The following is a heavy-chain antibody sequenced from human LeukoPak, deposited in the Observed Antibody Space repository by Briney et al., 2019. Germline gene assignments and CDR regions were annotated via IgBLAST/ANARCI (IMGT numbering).Heavy chain of an antibody. V-gene: IGHV4-34*01. CDR3: ARVPVRTYCSGGSCYSRPFYYFDY. D-gene: IGHD2-15*01. CDR2: INHSGST. J-gene: IGHJ4*02. Sequence: PSETLSRNCAVYGGSFSGCYWSWIRQPPGKGLEWIGEINHSGSTNYNPSLKSRVTISVDTSKNQFSLKLSSVTAADTAVYYCARVPVRTYCSGGSCYSRPFYYFDYWGRGTLVTVSS. CDR1: GGSFSGCY.